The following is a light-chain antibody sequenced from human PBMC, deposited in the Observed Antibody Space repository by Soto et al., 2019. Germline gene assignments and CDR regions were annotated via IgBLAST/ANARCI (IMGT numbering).Light chain of an antibody. CDR1: QGISSS. V-gene: IGKV1-9*01. CDR3: QQLNSYPALT. Sequence: IQLTQSPSSLSASVGDRVTITCRASQGISSSLAWYQQKPGKAPQLLIYAAPTLQSRVPSRFSGSGSGTDFSLPIISLLPEDFATYYCQQLNSYPALTFGGGTKVEIK. CDR2: AAP. J-gene: IGKJ4*01.